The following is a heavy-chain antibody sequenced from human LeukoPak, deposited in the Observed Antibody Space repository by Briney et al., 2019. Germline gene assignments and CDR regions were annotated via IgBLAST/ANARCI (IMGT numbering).Heavy chain of an antibody. CDR3: ARASYYYGSGSGPRFDP. V-gene: IGHV4-4*07. Sequence: SETLSLTCTVSGGSISSYYWSWIRQPAGKGLEWIGRIYTSGSTNYNPSLKSRVTMSVDTSKNQFSLKLSSVTAADTAVYYCARASYYYGSGSGPRFDPWGQGTLVTVS. CDR2: IYTSGST. D-gene: IGHD3-10*01. CDR1: GGSISSYY. J-gene: IGHJ5*02.